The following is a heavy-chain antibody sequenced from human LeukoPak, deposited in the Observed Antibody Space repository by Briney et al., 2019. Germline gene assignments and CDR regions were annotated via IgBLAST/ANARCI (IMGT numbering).Heavy chain of an antibody. J-gene: IGHJ4*02. Sequence: GESLQISCAVSGFTVSSNNMSWVRQAPGKGLEWVSLIYSGGRTYYADSVKGRFTISRDNSKNTLYLQMNSLRAEDTAVYYCARALTGTRISSYWGQGTLVTVSS. CDR1: GFTVSSNN. V-gene: IGHV3-66*01. D-gene: IGHD1-20*01. CDR3: ARALTGTRISSY. CDR2: IYSGGRT.